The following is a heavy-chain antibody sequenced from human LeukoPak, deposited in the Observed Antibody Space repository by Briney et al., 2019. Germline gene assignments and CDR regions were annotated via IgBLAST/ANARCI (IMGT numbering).Heavy chain of an antibody. CDR2: IYYSGST. Sequence: SETLSLTCAVSGGSISSNSYYWGWIRQPPGKGLEWIGSIYYSGSTYYNPSLKSRVTISVDTSKNQFSLKLSSVTAADTAVYYCARYRSTVTTAGFDYWGQGTLVTVSS. CDR3: ARYRSTVTTAGFDY. D-gene: IGHD4-17*01. V-gene: IGHV4-39*01. J-gene: IGHJ4*02. CDR1: GGSISSNSYY.